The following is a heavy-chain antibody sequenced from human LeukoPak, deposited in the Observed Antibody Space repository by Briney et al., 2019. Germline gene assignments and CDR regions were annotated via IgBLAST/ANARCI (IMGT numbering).Heavy chain of an antibody. D-gene: IGHD4-23*01. CDR2: INHSGST. CDR3: ARGFFPTVVSSYYYYMDV. V-gene: IGHV4-34*01. Sequence: SETLSLTCAVYGGSFRGYYWSWIRQPPGKGLEWIGEINHSGSTNYNPSLKSRVTISVDTSKNHFSLKLSSVTAADTAVYYCARGFFPTVVSSYYYYMDVWGKGTTVTVSS. CDR1: GGSFRGYY. J-gene: IGHJ6*03.